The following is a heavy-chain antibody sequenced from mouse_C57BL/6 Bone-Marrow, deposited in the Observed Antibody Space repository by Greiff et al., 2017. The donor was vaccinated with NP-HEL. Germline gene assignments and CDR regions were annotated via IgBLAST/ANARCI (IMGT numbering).Heavy chain of an antibody. D-gene: IGHD4-1*01. Sequence: VQLKESGPELVKPGASVKMSCKASGYTFTDYNMHWVKQSHGKSLEWIGYINPNNGGTSYNQKFKGKATLTVNKSSSTAYMELRSLTSEDSAVYYCARLGDAMDYWGQGTSVTVSS. CDR1: GYTFTDYN. V-gene: IGHV1-22*01. CDR2: INPNNGGT. J-gene: IGHJ4*01. CDR3: ARLGDAMDY.